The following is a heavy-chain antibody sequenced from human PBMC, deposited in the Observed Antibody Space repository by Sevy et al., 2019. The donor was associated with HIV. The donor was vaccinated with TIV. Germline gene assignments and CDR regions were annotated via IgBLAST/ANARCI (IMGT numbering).Heavy chain of an antibody. CDR2: ISYEGTDT. Sequence: GGSLRLSCAASGFAFSTHAMHWVRQAPGKGLEWVAVISYEGTDTFYAASVEGRLTISRDNSKNMLSLQINSLRPEDTAVYYCARDGGYSVKWYPLYWGHGTLVTVSS. J-gene: IGHJ4*01. CDR3: ARDGGYSVKWYPLY. V-gene: IGHV3-30-3*01. CDR1: GFAFSTHA. D-gene: IGHD1-26*01.